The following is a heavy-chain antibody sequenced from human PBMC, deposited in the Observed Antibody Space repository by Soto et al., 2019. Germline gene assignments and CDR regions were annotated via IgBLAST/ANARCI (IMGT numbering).Heavy chain of an antibody. CDR3: AAEARPHYFFDL. Sequence: SETLSLTCTVSGSSISSYYWSWIRQPPGKGLEWIGYIYYSGSTNYNPSLKSRVTISVDTSKNQFSLKLSAVTAADTAVYYFAAEARPHYFFDLWGQGTLVTVSS. D-gene: IGHD6-6*01. CDR1: GSSISSYY. J-gene: IGHJ4*02. V-gene: IGHV4-59*01. CDR2: IYYSGST.